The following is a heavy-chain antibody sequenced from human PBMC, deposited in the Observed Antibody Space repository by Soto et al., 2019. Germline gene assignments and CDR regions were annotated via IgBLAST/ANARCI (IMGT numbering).Heavy chain of an antibody. CDR2: IYHSGST. Sequence: SETLSLTCAVSSGSISSSNWWSWVRQPPGKGLEWIGEIYHSGSTNYNPSLKSRVTISVDKSKNQFSLKLSSVTAADTAVYYCARGAQLWPYGGFDYWGQGTLVTVSS. D-gene: IGHD5-18*01. V-gene: IGHV4-4*02. CDR3: ARGAQLWPYGGFDY. CDR1: SGSISSSNW. J-gene: IGHJ4*02.